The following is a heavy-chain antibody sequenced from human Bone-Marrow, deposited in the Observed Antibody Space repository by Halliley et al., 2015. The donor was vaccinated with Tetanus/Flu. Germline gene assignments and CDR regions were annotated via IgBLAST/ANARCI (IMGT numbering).Heavy chain of an antibody. CDR1: GFSFSSYW. Sequence: SLRLSCAASGFSFSSYWMTWVRQAPGKGLEWVANIKEDGSQKFYVDSVKGRFTISRDNADNSVYLQLNSLRAEDTAVYFCARDRSTGTYYMKDNVPIPRVGYGMDVWGQGTTVTVSS. CDR3: ARDRSTGTYYMKDNVPIPRVGYGMDV. V-gene: IGHV3-7*03. D-gene: IGHD1-26*01. J-gene: IGHJ6*01. CDR2: IKEDGSQK.